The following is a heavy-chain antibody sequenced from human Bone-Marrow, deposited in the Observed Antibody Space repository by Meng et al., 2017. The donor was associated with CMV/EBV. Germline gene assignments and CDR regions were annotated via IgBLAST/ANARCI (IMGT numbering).Heavy chain of an antibody. CDR2: ISSSSSYI. J-gene: IGHJ6*02. CDR3: ARDLSVLGPRYYYGMDV. D-gene: IGHD3-16*01. CDR1: GFTFSSYS. V-gene: IGHV3-21*01. Sequence: GESLKISCAGFGFTFSSYSMNWVRQAPGKGLEWVSSISSSSSYIYYADSVKGRFTISRDNAKNSLYLQMNSLRAEDTAVYYCARDLSVLGPRYYYGMDVWGQGTTVPSP.